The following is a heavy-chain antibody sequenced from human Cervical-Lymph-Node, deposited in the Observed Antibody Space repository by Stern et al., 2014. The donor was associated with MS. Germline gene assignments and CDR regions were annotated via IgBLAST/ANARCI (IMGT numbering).Heavy chain of an antibody. D-gene: IGHD2-21*02. Sequence: QVQLVQSGAEVKKPGASVKVSCKASGYIFTNYAVQWVRQAPGQRLEWMGWIHAGNGKTRYSQKFQGRVTITRDTSASIAYMELSSLRSEDTAMYYCARGIWVGTLEPYYFDYWGQGTLVTVSS. V-gene: IGHV1-3*01. J-gene: IGHJ4*02. CDR3: ARGIWVGTLEPYYFDY. CDR2: IHAGNGKT. CDR1: GYIFTNYA.